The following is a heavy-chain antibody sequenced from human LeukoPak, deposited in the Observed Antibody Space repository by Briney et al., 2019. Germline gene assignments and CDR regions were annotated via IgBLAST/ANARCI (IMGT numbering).Heavy chain of an antibody. J-gene: IGHJ4*02. CDR1: GFTFDDYA. D-gene: IGHD3-10*01. Sequence: GGSLRLSCAASGFTFDDYAMHWVRQAPGKGLEWVSGISWNSGSIGYADSVKGRFTISRDNAKNSLYLQMNSLRAEDMALYYCGKAAYYYGSGSYYYFDYWGQGTLVTVSS. V-gene: IGHV3-9*03. CDR2: ISWNSGSI. CDR3: GKAAYYYGSGSYYYFDY.